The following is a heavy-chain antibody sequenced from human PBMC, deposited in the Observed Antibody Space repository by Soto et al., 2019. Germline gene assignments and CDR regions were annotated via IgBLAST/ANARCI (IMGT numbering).Heavy chain of an antibody. CDR1: GYTFTSYY. Sequence: QVQLVQSGAEVKKPGASVKVSCKASGYTFTSYYMHWVRQAPGQGLEWMGIINPSGGSTSYAQKFQGGVTMTRDTSTSTVYMELSSLRSEDTAVYYCARGEGGGSCCEHAFDIWGQGTMVTVSS. J-gene: IGHJ3*02. V-gene: IGHV1-46*03. CDR3: ARGEGGGSCCEHAFDI. CDR2: INPSGGST. D-gene: IGHD2-15*01.